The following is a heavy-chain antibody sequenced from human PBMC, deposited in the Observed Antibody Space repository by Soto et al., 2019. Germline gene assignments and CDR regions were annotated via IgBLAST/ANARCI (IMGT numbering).Heavy chain of an antibody. CDR2: ISYDGSNK. V-gene: IGHV3-30*03. CDR3: AISGGMDV. J-gene: IGHJ6*02. Sequence: PGGSLRLSCAASGFPFSSYGMHWVRQAPGKGLEWVAVISYDGSNKYYADSVKGRFTISRDNSKNTLYLQMNSLRAEDTAVYYCAISGGMDVWGQGTTVTVSS. CDR1: GFPFSSYG. D-gene: IGHD3-3*02.